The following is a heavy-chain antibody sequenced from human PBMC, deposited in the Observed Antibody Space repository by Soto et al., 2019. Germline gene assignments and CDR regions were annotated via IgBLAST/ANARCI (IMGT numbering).Heavy chain of an antibody. V-gene: IGHV4-4*02. CDR2: IYHSGST. J-gene: IGHJ6*02. CDR1: GGSISSSNW. D-gene: IGHD2-15*01. Sequence: SETLSLTCAVSGGSISSSNWWSWVRQPPGKGLEWIGEIYHSGSTNYNPSLKSRVTISVDKSKNQFSLKLSSVTAADTAVYYCARDQRNCSGGSCPMDVWGQGTTVTVYS. CDR3: ARDQRNCSGGSCPMDV.